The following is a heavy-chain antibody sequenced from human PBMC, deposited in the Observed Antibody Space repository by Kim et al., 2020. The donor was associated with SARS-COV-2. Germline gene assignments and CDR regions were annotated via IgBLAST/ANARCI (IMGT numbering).Heavy chain of an antibody. Sequence: GGSLRLSCAASGFTFSDYYMGWIRQAPGKGLEWLSYISSSGITIYYADSVKGRFTISRDNAEKSLYLQMNSLRVEDTAVYFCAREGEVRMVTKTDYFDYWGQGTLVTVSS. V-gene: IGHV3-11*01. D-gene: IGHD3-16*01. CDR3: AREGEVRMVTKTDYFDY. CDR2: ISSSGITI. CDR1: GFTFSDYY. J-gene: IGHJ4*02.